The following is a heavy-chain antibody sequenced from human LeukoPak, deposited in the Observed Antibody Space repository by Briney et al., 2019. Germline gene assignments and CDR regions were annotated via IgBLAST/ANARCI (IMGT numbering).Heavy chain of an antibody. CDR3: ARERGADPFDY. CDR2: IYYSGST. CDR1: GGSISSYY. Sequence: PSETLSLTCTVSGGSISSYYWSWIRQPPGKGLEWIGYIYYSGSTNYNPSLKSRVTISVDTSKNQFSLKLSSVTAADTAVYYCARERGADPFDYWGQGTLVTVSS. D-gene: IGHD3-10*01. J-gene: IGHJ4*02. V-gene: IGHV4-59*01.